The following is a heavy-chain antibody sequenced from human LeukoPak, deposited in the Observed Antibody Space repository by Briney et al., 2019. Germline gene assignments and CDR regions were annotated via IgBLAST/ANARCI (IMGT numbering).Heavy chain of an antibody. J-gene: IGHJ4*02. CDR1: GFTLSSYG. CDR2: IKQDGSEK. CDR3: ARSFAY. Sequence: GGSLRLSCAASGFTLSSYGMHWVRQAPGKGLEWVANIKQDGSEKYYVDSVKGRFTISRDNAKNSLYLQMNSLRAEDTAVYYCARSFAYWGQGTLVTVSS. V-gene: IGHV3-7*01.